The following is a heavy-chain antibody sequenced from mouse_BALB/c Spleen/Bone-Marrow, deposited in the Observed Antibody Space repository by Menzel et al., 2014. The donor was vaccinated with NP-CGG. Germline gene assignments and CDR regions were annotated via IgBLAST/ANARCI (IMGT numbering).Heavy chain of an antibody. V-gene: IGHV14-3*02. CDR2: IDPANGNT. CDR1: GFNIKDTY. J-gene: IGHJ4*01. CDR3: AGGWLPSYAMDY. D-gene: IGHD2-2*01. Sequence: VTLKECGAELVKPGASVKLSCTASGFNIKDTYMHWVKQRPEQGLEWIGRIDPANGNTKYDPKFQGKATITADTSSNTAYLQLSSLTSEDTAVYYCAGGWLPSYAMDYWGQGTSVTVSS.